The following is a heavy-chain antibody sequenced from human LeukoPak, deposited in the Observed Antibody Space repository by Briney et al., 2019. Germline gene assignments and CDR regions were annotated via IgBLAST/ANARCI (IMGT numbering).Heavy chain of an antibody. V-gene: IGHV1-8*01. Sequence: ASVKASCKASGYTFTNYDINWVRQATGQGLEWMGWMNPNSGNTGYAQKFQGRVTMTRNTSITTAYMELSSLRSEDTAVYYCARRRGWPNYFDYWGQGTLVTVSS. CDR1: GYTFTNYD. J-gene: IGHJ4*02. CDR3: ARRRGWPNYFDY. D-gene: IGHD6-19*01. CDR2: MNPNSGNT.